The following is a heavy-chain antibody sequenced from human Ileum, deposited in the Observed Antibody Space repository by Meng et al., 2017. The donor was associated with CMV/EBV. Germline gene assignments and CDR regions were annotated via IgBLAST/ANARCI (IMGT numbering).Heavy chain of an antibody. CDR2: IYYSGST. V-gene: IGHV4-61*01. Sequence: SETLSLTCSVSGGSVSSGTYYWSWIRQSPAKGLEWIGYIYYSGSTNYNPSLKSRVTILIDTSKKQFSLRLSSVTAADTAVYYCARGARVYGMDVWGPGTAVTVSS. CDR3: ARGARVYGMDV. CDR1: GGSVSSGTYY. J-gene: IGHJ6*02.